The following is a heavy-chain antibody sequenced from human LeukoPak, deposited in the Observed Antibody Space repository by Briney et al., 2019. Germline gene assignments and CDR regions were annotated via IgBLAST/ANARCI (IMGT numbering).Heavy chain of an antibody. CDR1: GYTFTGYY. V-gene: IGHV1-2*02. J-gene: IGHJ4*02. CDR3: ARAVRSWYYSDY. D-gene: IGHD6-13*01. CDR2: INPNSGGT. Sequence: ASVKVSCKASGYTFTGYYMYWVRQAPGQGLEWMGWINPNSGGTDYAQKFQGRVTMTRDTSISTAYMGLSRLRSDDTAVYYCARAVRSWYYSDYWGQGTLVTVSS.